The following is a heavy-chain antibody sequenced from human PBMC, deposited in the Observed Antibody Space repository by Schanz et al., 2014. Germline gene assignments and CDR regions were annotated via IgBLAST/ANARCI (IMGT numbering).Heavy chain of an antibody. J-gene: IGHJ4*02. CDR2: IYPNSGGT. V-gene: IGHV1-2*06. CDR1: GYTFTTYY. Sequence: QVQLVQSGAEVKKPGASVKVSCKASGYTFTTYYLHWVRQAPGQGLEWMGRIYPNSGGTNLAQKFQGRVTMTGDTSISTAYMELSRLRSDDTAVYYCARGLVRYFAYWGQGTLVTVSS. CDR3: ARGLVRYFAY. D-gene: IGHD6-19*01.